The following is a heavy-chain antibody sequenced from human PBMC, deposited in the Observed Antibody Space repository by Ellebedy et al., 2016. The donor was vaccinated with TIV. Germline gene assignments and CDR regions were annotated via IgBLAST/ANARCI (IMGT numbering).Heavy chain of an antibody. CDR3: ARVTSDWFDP. Sequence: MPSETLSLTCTVSGGSISSYYWSWIRQPPGKGLEWIGYIYYSGSTNYNPSLKSRLTMSVDTSKNQFSLKLSSVTAADTAVYYCARVTSDWFDPWGQGTLVTVSS. J-gene: IGHJ5*02. V-gene: IGHV4-59*12. CDR2: IYYSGST. CDR1: GGSISSYY.